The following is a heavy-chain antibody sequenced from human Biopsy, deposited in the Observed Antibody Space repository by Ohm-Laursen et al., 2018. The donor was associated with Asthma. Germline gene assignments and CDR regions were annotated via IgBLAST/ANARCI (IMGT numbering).Heavy chain of an antibody. Sequence: PPGTLSLTCAVYGGSFSGYYWSRIRQPPGKGLEWIGEINHSGSTNYNPSLKSRVTISVDTSKNQFSLKLSSVTAADTAVYYCARITNDRIAAAGRYYYYGMDVWGQGTTVTVSS. CDR3: ARITNDRIAAAGRYYYYGMDV. CDR2: INHSGST. V-gene: IGHV4-34*01. D-gene: IGHD6-13*01. J-gene: IGHJ6*02. CDR1: GGSFSGYY.